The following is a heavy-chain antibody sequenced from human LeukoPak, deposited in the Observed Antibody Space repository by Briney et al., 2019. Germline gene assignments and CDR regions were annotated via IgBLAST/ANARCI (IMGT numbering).Heavy chain of an antibody. V-gene: IGHV3-23*01. CDR2: ISGRGADT. Sequence: AGRSLRLSCPPSGSTLSTYVITCVRQPPGEGIEWLSSISGRGADTYYVGSVKGRFTISRDNSKNTLYLQMNSMRVEDTAIYYCAKDPIETVYGMDVWGQGTTVTVSS. D-gene: IGHD2-8*01. J-gene: IGHJ6*01. CDR1: GSTLSTYV. CDR3: AKDPIETVYGMDV.